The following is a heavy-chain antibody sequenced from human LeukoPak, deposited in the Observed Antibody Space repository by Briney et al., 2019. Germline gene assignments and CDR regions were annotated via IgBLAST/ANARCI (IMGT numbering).Heavy chain of an antibody. CDR2: ISSSSSYI. Sequence: GGSLRLSCAASGFTFSSYSMNWVRQAPGKGLEWVSSISSSSSYIYYADSVKGRFTISRDNAKNSLYLQMNSLRAEDTAVYYCARDYDYVWGSPGFDYWGQGTLVTVSS. V-gene: IGHV3-21*01. CDR1: GFTFSSYS. D-gene: IGHD3-16*01. CDR3: ARDYDYVWGSPGFDY. J-gene: IGHJ4*02.